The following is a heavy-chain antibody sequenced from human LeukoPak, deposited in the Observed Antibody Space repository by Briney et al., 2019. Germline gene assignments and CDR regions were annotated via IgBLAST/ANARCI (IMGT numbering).Heavy chain of an antibody. D-gene: IGHD3-3*01. Sequence: PGRSLRLSCAASGFTFSSYAMHWVRQAPGKGLEWVEVISYDGSNKYYADSVKGRFTISRDNSKNTLYLQMNSLRAEDTAVYYCARDHQYYDFWSGYYFHWGQGTLVTVSS. CDR1: GFTFSSYA. V-gene: IGHV3-30*04. CDR3: ARDHQYYDFWSGYYFH. CDR2: ISYDGSNK. J-gene: IGHJ4*02.